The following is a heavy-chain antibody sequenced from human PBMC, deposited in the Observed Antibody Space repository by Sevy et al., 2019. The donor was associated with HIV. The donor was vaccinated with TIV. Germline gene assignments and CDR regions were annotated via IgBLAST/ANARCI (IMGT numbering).Heavy chain of an antibody. CDR3: AKDSSIEGGIAAVGTGIFDF. Sequence: SLRLSCAASGFTFDEYGMHWVRQAPGKGLEWVSGINWNSGNIGYADSVKGRFTISRDNAKNSLYLQMNSLRAEDTALYYCAKDSSIEGGIAAVGTGIFDFWGQGTLVTVSS. CDR1: GFTFDEYG. J-gene: IGHJ4*02. V-gene: IGHV3-9*01. D-gene: IGHD6-13*01. CDR2: INWNSGNI.